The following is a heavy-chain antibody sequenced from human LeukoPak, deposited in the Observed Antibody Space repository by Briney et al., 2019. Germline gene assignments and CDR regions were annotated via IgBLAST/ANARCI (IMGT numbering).Heavy chain of an antibody. CDR1: GYTFTDYY. V-gene: IGHV1-2*02. Sequence: APVKVSCKASGYTFTDYYIHWVRQAPGQGLEWMGWINTNSGGTNYAQKFQGRVTMTRDTSISTAYMELSSLRSEDTAVYYCARGRRRGKYGSFDPWGQGTLVTVSS. CDR3: ARGRRRGKYGSFDP. D-gene: IGHD3-10*01. J-gene: IGHJ5*02. CDR2: INTNSGGT.